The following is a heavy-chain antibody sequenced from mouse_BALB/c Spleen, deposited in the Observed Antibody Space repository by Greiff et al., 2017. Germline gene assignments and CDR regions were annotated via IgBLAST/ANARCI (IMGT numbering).Heavy chain of an antibody. CDR1: GFTFTDYY. Sequence: VQLKESGGGLVQPGGSLRLSCATSGFTFTDYYMSWVRQPPGKALEWLGFIRNKANGYTTEYSASVKGRFTISRDNSQSILYLQMNTLRAEDSATYYCARWNGSSYAMDYWGQGTSVTVSS. CDR3: ARWNGSSYAMDY. D-gene: IGHD1-1*01. J-gene: IGHJ4*01. V-gene: IGHV7-3*02. CDR2: IRNKANGYTT.